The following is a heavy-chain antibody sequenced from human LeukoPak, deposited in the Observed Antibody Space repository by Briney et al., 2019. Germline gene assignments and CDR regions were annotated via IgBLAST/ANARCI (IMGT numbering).Heavy chain of an antibody. CDR2: IYTSGST. D-gene: IGHD2-15*01. V-gene: IGHV4-61*02. CDR3: ARESFKWSYYFDY. J-gene: IGHJ4*02. Sequence: SQTLSLTCTVSGGSISSGSYYWSWIRQPAGKGLEWIGRIYTSGSTNYNPSLKSRVTMSVDTSKNQFSLKLSSVTAADTAVYYCARESFKWSYYFDYWGQGTLVTVSS. CDR1: GGSISSGSYY.